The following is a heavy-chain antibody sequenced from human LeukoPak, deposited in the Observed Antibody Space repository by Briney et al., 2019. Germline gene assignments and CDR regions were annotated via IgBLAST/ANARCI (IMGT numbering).Heavy chain of an antibody. CDR3: ARAGYSYGFRY. J-gene: IGHJ4*02. Sequence: PGGSLRLSCAASGFTFSSYEMNCVREAPGKGLEWVSYISSSGSTIYYADSVKGRFTISRDNAKNSLYLQMNSLRAEDTAVYYCARAGYSYGFRYWGQGTLVTVSS. CDR2: ISSSGSTI. D-gene: IGHD5-18*01. V-gene: IGHV3-48*03. CDR1: GFTFSSYE.